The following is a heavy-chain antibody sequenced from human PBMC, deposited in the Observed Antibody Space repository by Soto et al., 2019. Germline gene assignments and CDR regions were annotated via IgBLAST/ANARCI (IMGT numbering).Heavy chain of an antibody. J-gene: IGHJ4*02. CDR1: GFTFGGYW. V-gene: IGHV3-74*03. CDR2: MTGDGRTT. CDR3: ATAEVDY. Sequence: GSLTLSCAASGFTFGGYWMHWVRQPPGKGPEWVSRMTGDGRTTQYADSVKGRFTASRDNAKSTLYLQMNSLRAEDTAVYYCATAEVDYWGPGTLVTVSS.